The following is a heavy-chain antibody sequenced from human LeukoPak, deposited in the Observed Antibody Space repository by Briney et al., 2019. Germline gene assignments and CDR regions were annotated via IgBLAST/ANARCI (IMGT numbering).Heavy chain of an antibody. J-gene: IGHJ4*02. D-gene: IGHD4-17*01. V-gene: IGHV3-66*01. CDR2: IFNDGST. Sequence: PGASLRLSCAASGFTVRSNYMSWVRQAPGKGLEWVSLIFNDGSTYYADSVKARFTISRDNSMDTLYLQMNSLRVEDTAVYYCARDPGGDNAYWGQGTLVTVSS. CDR1: GFTVRSNY. CDR3: ARDPGGDNAY.